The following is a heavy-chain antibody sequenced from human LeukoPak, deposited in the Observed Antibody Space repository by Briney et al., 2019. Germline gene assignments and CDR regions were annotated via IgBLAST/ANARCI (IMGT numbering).Heavy chain of an antibody. Sequence: KPSETLSLTCTGSGGSISSSSYFWAWIRQPPGKGLEWTGSIHYSGSTYYNPSLQSRVTISIDTSKNQFSLRLRFVTAADTAVYYCAREVVAATNWFDPWGQGTLVTVSS. CDR2: IHYSGST. J-gene: IGHJ5*02. CDR3: AREVVAATNWFDP. D-gene: IGHD2-15*01. V-gene: IGHV4-39*07. CDR1: GGSISSSSYF.